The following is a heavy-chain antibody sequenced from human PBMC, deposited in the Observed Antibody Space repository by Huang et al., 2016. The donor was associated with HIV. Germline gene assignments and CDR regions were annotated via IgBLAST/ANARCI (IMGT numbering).Heavy chain of an antibody. CDR2: INSDGSST. CDR1: GFTFSSYW. V-gene: IGHV3-74*01. Sequence: EVQLVESGGGLVQPGGSLRLSCAASGFTFSSYWMHWVRQAPGKGRVWVSLINSDGSSTSYADSVKGRFTISRDNAKNTLYLQMNSLRAEDTAVYYCARDSQQWLVEDYWGQGTLVTVSS. D-gene: IGHD6-19*01. CDR3: ARDSQQWLVEDY. J-gene: IGHJ4*02.